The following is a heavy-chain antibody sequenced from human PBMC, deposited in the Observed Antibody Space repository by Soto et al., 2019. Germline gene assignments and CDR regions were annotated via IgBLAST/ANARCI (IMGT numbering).Heavy chain of an antibody. Sequence: SVKVSCKASGGTFSSYAISWVRQAPGQGLEWMGGIIPIFGTANYAQKFQGRVTITADKSTSTAYMELSSLRSEDTAVYYCAREMSDYDILTGYYNNWFDPWGQGTLVTVSS. J-gene: IGHJ5*02. D-gene: IGHD3-9*01. CDR2: IIPIFGTA. V-gene: IGHV1-69*06. CDR1: GGTFSSYA. CDR3: AREMSDYDILTGYYNNWFDP.